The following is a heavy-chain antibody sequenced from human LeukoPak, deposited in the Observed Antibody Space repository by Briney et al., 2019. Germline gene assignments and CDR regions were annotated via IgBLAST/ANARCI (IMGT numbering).Heavy chain of an antibody. J-gene: IGHJ4*02. CDR1: GFTFSDYY. CDR2: ISNGGDTI. D-gene: IGHD1-26*01. CDR3: AREDGGRPRE. V-gene: IGHV3-11*01. Sequence: GGSLRLSCAASGFTFSDYYMSWIRQAPGKGLEWISCISNGGDTIYYADSVKGRFTISRDNAKNSLYLQMNSLRAEDTALYYCAREDGGRPREWGQGTLVNVSS.